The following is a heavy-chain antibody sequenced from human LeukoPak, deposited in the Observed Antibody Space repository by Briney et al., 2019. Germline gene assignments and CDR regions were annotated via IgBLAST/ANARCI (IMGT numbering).Heavy chain of an antibody. CDR1: GFTFSSYW. CDR3: ARGAYCGGDCYPNWFDP. Sequence: GGSLRLSCAASGFTFSSYWMHWVRQAPGKGLVWVSRINSDGSSTSYADSVKGRFTISRDNAKNTLYLQMNSLRAEDTAVYYCARGAYCGGDCYPNWFDPWGQGTLVTVSS. D-gene: IGHD2-21*02. J-gene: IGHJ5*02. V-gene: IGHV3-74*01. CDR2: INSDGSST.